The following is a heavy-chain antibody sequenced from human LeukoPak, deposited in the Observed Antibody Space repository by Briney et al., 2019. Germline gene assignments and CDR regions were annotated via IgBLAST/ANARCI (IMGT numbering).Heavy chain of an antibody. D-gene: IGHD1-26*01. J-gene: IGHJ3*02. CDR2: ISAYTGST. Sequence: GASVKVSCKASGYTFINYGLTWVRQAPGQGFEWMGWISAYTGSTNYAQKLQGRVTMPTDPSTSTAYMDLRSLRSDDTAVYYCARTVGATGAFDIWGEATMVIVSS. CDR3: ARTVGATGAFDI. CDR1: GYTFINYG. V-gene: IGHV1-18*01.